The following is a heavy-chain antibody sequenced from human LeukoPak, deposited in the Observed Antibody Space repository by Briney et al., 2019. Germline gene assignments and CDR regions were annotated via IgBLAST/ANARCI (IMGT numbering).Heavy chain of an antibody. V-gene: IGHV4-39*07. D-gene: IGHD1-14*01. Sequence: SETLSLTCTVSGGSISGSSYYWGWIRQPPGKGLEWIGSIKFSGNTYYNPSLKSRVTISVDTSKNQFSLKLSSVTAADTAVYYCARDGMSVSAGYYYYYMDVWGKGTTVTVSS. CDR1: GGSISGSSYY. CDR2: IKFSGNT. J-gene: IGHJ6*03. CDR3: ARDGMSVSAGYYYYYMDV.